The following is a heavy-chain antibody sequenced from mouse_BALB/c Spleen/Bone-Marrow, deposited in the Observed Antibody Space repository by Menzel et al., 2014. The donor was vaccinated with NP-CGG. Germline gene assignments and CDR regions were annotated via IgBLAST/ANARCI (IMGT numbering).Heavy chain of an antibody. Sequence: VQLQQSGAELAKPGASVKMSCKASGYTFTIYWMHWVKQRPEQGLEWIGYINPSTGYTEYNQKFKDKATLTADKSSSTAYMQLSSLTSEDSAVYYCARYGGRSYDESAYWGQGTLVTVSA. V-gene: IGHV1-7*01. CDR2: INPSTGYT. CDR3: ARYGGRSYDESAY. J-gene: IGHJ3*01. CDR1: GYTFTIYW. D-gene: IGHD2-12*01.